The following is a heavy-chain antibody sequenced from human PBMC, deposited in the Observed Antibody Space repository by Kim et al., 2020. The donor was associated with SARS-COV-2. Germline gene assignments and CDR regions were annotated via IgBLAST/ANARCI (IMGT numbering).Heavy chain of an antibody. J-gene: IGHJ3*02. CDR2: INPNSAGT. CDR3: ARDLGDSALSDAFHI. CDR1: GYTFTGYY. Sequence: ASVKVSCKASGYTFTGYYMHWVRQALGQGLEWMGWINPNSAGTNYAQKFQGRVTMTRDTSINTAYMELSRLRSDDTAVYYCARDLGDSALSDAFHIWGQGTMVTLSS. D-gene: IGHD3-22*01. V-gene: IGHV1-2*02.